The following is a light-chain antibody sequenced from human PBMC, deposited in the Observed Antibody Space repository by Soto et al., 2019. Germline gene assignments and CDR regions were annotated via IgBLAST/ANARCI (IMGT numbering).Light chain of an antibody. V-gene: IGLV2-14*01. CDR3: SSYTSSSTLPYV. Sequence: QSARNQPAFVSGVLLQALPISCTGTNSDGCGYNYVSWYQQHPGKAPKLMIYDVSNRPSGVSNRFSGSKSGNTASLTISGLQAEDEADYYCSSYTSSSTLPYVFGTGTKVTVL. J-gene: IGLJ1*01. CDR2: DVS. CDR1: NSDGCGYNY.